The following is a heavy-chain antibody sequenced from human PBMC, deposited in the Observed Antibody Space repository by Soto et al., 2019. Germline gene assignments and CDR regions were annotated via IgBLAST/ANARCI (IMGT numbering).Heavy chain of an antibody. V-gene: IGHV3-74*01. Sequence: GGSLRLSCACSGFTFSRYWMHWVRQAPGKGLEWVSRSNSDGSVTRYADSVKGRFTTSRDNAKNTVYLQMNSLRAEDTAVYYCTRMYSGSAYYGMDVWGQGTTLTVSS. D-gene: IGHD1-26*01. J-gene: IGHJ6*02. CDR2: SNSDGSVT. CDR1: GFTFSRYW. CDR3: TRMYSGSAYYGMDV.